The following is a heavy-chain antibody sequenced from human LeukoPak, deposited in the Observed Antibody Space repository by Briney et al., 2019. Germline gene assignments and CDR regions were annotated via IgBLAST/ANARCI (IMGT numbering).Heavy chain of an antibody. V-gene: IGHV3-23*01. CDR1: GFTFSNFA. J-gene: IGHJ4*02. CDR2: VSGGGDNT. CDR3: ARTGGSGWSYFDY. D-gene: IGHD6-19*01. Sequence: PGGPLRLSCAASGFTFSNFAMSWVRQAPGKGLGWVSGVSGGGDNTYYADSVKGWFTVSRDNSKNTLYLQMNSLRAEDTAVYYCARTGGSGWSYFDYWGQGTLLTVSS.